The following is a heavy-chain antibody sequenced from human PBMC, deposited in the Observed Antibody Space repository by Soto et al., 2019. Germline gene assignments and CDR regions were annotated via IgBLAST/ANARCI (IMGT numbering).Heavy chain of an antibody. CDR3: ARPLWRDDYNWGYFDL. J-gene: IGHJ2*01. D-gene: IGHD4-4*01. V-gene: IGHV3-30-3*01. Sequence: QVQLVESGGGVVQPGRSLRLSCAASGFTFSSYAMHWVRQAPGKGLEWVAVISYDGSNKFYADSVKGRFTISRDNSKNTLYLQMNSPRDEDTAVYYCARPLWRDDYNWGYFDLWGRGSLVTVSS. CDR2: ISYDGSNK. CDR1: GFTFSSYA.